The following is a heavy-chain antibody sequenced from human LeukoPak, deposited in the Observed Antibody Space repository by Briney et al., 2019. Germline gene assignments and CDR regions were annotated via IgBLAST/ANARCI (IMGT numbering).Heavy chain of an antibody. CDR1: GGSIGGYF. CDR3: ARYSSDHDGRHFEF. D-gene: IGHD2-21*01. CDR2: IFYNGNT. J-gene: IGHJ4*02. V-gene: IGHV4-59*01. Sequence: SETLSLTCTVSGGSIGGYFWSWLRQPPGKGLEWVGWIFYNGNTNYNSSLKSRLTMSVDASKNQFYLKLNSVTAADTAVYYCARYSSDHDGRHFEFWGQGILVTVSS.